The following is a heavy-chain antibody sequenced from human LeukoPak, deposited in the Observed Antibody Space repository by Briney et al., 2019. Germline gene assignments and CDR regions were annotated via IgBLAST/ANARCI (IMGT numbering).Heavy chain of an antibody. CDR3: AINWNFDY. Sequence: GGSLRLSCAASGYTFSCYAITWGRQAPGKGLEWVSVISVSGATHYAESVKGRFTISRDNSKNTLYLQMNSLRAEDTAVYYCAINWNFDYWGQGTLVTVSS. D-gene: IGHD1-1*01. J-gene: IGHJ4*02. CDR2: ISVSGAT. V-gene: IGHV3-23*01. CDR1: GYTFSCYA.